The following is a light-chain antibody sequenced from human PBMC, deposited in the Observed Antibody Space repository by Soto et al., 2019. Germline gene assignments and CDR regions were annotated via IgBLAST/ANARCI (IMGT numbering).Light chain of an antibody. CDR1: NSDIGSHA. CDR2: STD. Sequence: QPVLTQPPSASGTPGQRVTISCSGSNSDIGSHAVDWYQQFPGTAPTLLIYSTDQRPSGVPDRFSGSKSGTSASLAISRLQSEDEADYYCATWADSVNGVVFGGGTKVTVL. V-gene: IGLV1-44*01. CDR3: ATWADSVNGVV. J-gene: IGLJ2*01.